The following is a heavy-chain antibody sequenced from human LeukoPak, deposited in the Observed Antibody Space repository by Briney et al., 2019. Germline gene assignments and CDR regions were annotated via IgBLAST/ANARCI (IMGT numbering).Heavy chain of an antibody. D-gene: IGHD6-19*01. J-gene: IGHJ6*03. V-gene: IGHV3-20*04. CDR3: AGLAGTGYYYYYMDV. CDR2: INWNGGST. CDR1: GFTFDDYG. Sequence: GGSLRLSCAASGFTFDDYGMSWVRQAPGKGLEWVSGINWNGGSTGYADSVKGRFTTSRDNAKNSLYLQMNSLRAEDTALYYCAGLAGTGYYYYYMDVWGKGTTVTVSS.